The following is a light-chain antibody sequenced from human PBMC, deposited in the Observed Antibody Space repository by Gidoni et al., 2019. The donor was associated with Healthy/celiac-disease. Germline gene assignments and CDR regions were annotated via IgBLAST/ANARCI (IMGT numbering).Light chain of an antibody. V-gene: IGKV4-1*01. Sequence: DILMTQSPDSLAVSLGERATINCKSSQSVLYSSNNKNYLAGYQQKPGQPPKLLIYWASTRESGVPDRFSGSGSGTDFTLTISSLQAEDVAVYYCQQYYSTLTFGPGTKVDIK. J-gene: IGKJ3*01. CDR3: QQYYSTLT. CDR1: QSVLYSSNNKNY. CDR2: WAS.